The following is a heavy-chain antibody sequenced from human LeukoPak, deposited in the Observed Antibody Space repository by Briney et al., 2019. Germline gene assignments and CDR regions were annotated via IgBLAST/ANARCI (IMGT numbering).Heavy chain of an antibody. CDR3: ARRVVVAARGYYFDY. Sequence: GGSLRLSCAASGFTFSDYYMSWIRQAPGKGLEWVSYISSSGSTIYYADSVKGRFTISRDNAKNSLYLQMNSLRAEDTAVYYCARRVVVAARGYYFDYWGQGTLVTVSS. CDR2: ISSSGSTI. J-gene: IGHJ4*02. V-gene: IGHV3-11*01. D-gene: IGHD2-15*01. CDR1: GFTFSDYY.